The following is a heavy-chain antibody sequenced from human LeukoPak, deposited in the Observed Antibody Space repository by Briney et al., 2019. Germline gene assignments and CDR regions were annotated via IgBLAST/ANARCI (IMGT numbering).Heavy chain of an antibody. D-gene: IGHD7-27*01. CDR2: ISSSSSYI. Sequence: GGSLRLSCAASGFTFSSYSMNWVRQAPGKGLEWVSSISSSSSYIYYAASVKGRFTISRDNAKNSLYLQMDSLRAEDTAVYYCAGLGSSYFDYWGQGTLVTVSS. V-gene: IGHV3-21*01. J-gene: IGHJ4*02. CDR1: GFTFSSYS. CDR3: AGLGSSYFDY.